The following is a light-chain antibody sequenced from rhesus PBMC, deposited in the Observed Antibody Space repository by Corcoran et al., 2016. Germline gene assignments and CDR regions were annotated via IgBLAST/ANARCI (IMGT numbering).Light chain of an antibody. CDR3: MKTLDFPYS. Sequence: DIVMTQTPLSLPVTLGEPASISCRSSRSLLDSEAGATYLEWYLQRPGLPPQLLVYEVSNRASGVPDRFSGRGSDTYFTLKISRVEAEDVGIYYCMKTLDFPYSFGQGTKMEIK. V-gene: IGKV2-104*01. CDR1: RSLLDSEAGATY. CDR2: EVS. J-gene: IGKJ2*01.